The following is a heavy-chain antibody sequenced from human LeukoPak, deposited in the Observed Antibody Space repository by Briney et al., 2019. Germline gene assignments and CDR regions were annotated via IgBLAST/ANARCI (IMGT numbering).Heavy chain of an antibody. CDR2: ISYDGSNK. V-gene: IGHV3-30*18. CDR1: GFTFSSYG. CDR3: AKGWQWLSSF. D-gene: IGHD6-19*01. J-gene: IGHJ4*02. Sequence: PGGSLRLSCAASGFTFSSYGMHWVRHAPGKGLEWVAVISYDGSNKYYADSVKGRFTISRDNSKNTLYLQMNSLRAEDTAVYYCAKGWQWLSSFWGQGTLVTVSS.